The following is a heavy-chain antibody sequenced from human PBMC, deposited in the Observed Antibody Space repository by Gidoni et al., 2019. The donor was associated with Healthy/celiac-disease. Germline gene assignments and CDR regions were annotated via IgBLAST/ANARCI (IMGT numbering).Heavy chain of an antibody. J-gene: IGHJ3*02. CDR2: ISAYNGNT. Sequence: QVQLVQSGAEVKKPGAAVKVSCKDSGYTFTSYGISWVRQAPGQGLEWMGWISAYNGNTNYAQKLQGRVTMTTDTSTSTAYMELRSLRSDDTAVYYCARESYYDSSGYYFAAFDIWGQGTMVTVSS. CDR1: GYTFTSYG. CDR3: ARESYYDSSGYYFAAFDI. D-gene: IGHD3-22*01. V-gene: IGHV1-18*01.